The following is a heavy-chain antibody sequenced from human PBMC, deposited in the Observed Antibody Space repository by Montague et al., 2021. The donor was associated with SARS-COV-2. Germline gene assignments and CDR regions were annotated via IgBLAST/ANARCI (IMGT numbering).Heavy chain of an antibody. Sequence: SETLSLTCAVYGGSFSGYYWTWIRQAPGKGLEWIGEITHRGSTTYNPSLESRVTISVDTSKKQFSLKLSSVTAADTAVYYCARHVRSLMVRGPDFDYWGQGTLVTVSS. V-gene: IGHV4-34*01. CDR1: GGSFSGYY. CDR3: ARHVRSLMVRGPDFDY. J-gene: IGHJ4*02. CDR2: ITHRGST. D-gene: IGHD3-10*01.